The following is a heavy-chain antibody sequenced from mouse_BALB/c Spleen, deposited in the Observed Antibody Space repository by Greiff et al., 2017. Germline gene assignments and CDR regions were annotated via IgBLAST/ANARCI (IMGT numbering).Heavy chain of an antibody. V-gene: IGHV1S81*02. CDR3: GISWDLYAMDY. J-gene: IGHJ4*01. D-gene: IGHD4-1*01. Sequence: QVQLQQSGAELVKPGASVKLSCKASGYTFTSYPMHWVKQRPGQGLEWIGEINPSNGGTNFNEKFKSKATLTVDKSSSTAYMQLSSLTSEDSAVYYCGISWDLYAMDYWGQGTSVTVSS. CDR1: GYTFTSYP. CDR2: INPSNGGT.